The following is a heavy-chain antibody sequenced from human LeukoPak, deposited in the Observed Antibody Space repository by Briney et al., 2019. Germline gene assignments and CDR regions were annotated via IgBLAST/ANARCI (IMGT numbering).Heavy chain of an antibody. CDR3: AKDGDGYNTLFDY. CDR1: GFTFSNYA. CDR2: ISGSGGST. D-gene: IGHD2-21*01. V-gene: IGHV3-23*01. Sequence: GGSLRLSCAASGFTFSNYAMHWVRQAPGKGLEWVSAISGSGGSTYYADSVKGRFTISRDNSKNTLYLQMNSLRAEDTAVYYCAKDGDGYNTLFDYWGQGTLVTVSS. J-gene: IGHJ4*02.